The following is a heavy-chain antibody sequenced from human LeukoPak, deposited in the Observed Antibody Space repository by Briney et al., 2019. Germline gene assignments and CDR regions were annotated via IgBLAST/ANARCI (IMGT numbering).Heavy chain of an antibody. D-gene: IGHD3-22*01. CDR2: ISGSGGST. CDR3: AKGPIYYYDSSGYYYFDY. CDR1: GFTFSSYE. J-gene: IGHJ4*02. Sequence: QSGGSLRLSCAASGFTFSSYEMNWVRQAPGKGLEWVSAISGSGGSTYYADSVKGRFTISRDNSKNTLYLQMNSLRAEDTAVYYCAKGPIYYYDSSGYYYFDYWGQGTLVTVSS. V-gene: IGHV3-23*01.